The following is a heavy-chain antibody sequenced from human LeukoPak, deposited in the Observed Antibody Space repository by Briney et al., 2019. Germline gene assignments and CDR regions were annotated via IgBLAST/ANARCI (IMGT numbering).Heavy chain of an antibody. D-gene: IGHD3-16*01. CDR3: GRDWGLGAVFDI. V-gene: IGHV3-74*01. CDR1: GFTFSSYW. CDR2: INSDGSST. Sequence: GGSLSLSCAASGFTFSSYWMHWVRQVPGKGLVWVSRINSDGSSTSYADSVKGRFTISRDNAKNTLYLQMNSLRAEDTAVYYCGRDWGLGAVFDIWGEGRMVTVSS. J-gene: IGHJ3*02.